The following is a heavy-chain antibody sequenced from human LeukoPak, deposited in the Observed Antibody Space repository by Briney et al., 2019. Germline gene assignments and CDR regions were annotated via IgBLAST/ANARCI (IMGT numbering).Heavy chain of an antibody. J-gene: IGHJ6*04. CDR2: MNPNSGNT. D-gene: IGHD3-3*01. CDR1: GYTFTSYD. CDR3: ARVPLHYDFWSGPVDV. V-gene: IGHV1-8*01. Sequence: ASVKVSCKASGYTFTSYDINWVRQATGQGLEWMGWMNPNSGNTGYAQKFQGRVTMTRNTSISTAYMELSSLRSEDTAVCYCARVPLHYDFWSGPVDVWGKGTTVTVSS.